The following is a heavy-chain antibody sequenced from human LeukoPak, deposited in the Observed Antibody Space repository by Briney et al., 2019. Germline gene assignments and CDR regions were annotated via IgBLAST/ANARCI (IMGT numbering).Heavy chain of an antibody. CDR2: ISGCGVGT. CDR1: GFTFRSYT. D-gene: IGHD2-2*01. V-gene: IGHV3-23*01. CDR3: AKGQSSSSSEWFDP. J-gene: IGHJ5*02. Sequence: GGSLRLSCAASGFTFRSYTMTWVRQAPGKGLEWVSTISGCGVGTDYADSVKGRFTVSRDNSRNTLYLQMNSLRAEDTALYYCAKGQSSSSSEWFDPWGQETLVTVSS.